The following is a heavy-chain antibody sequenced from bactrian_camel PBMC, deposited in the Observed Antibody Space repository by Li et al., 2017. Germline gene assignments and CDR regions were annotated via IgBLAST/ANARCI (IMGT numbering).Heavy chain of an antibody. Sequence: HVQLVESGGGSVQAGGSLTLSCTASEFTFEDSDVGWYRQVPDFECEWVSTIRADGSTTYADSAKGRFTISQNNAKTTTWLQMNSVKLEDTATYYCAVDHQPRTCPADVSEFDYWGQGTQVTVS. J-gene: IGHJ4*01. CDR3: AVDHQPRTCPADVSEFDY. V-gene: IGHV3S55*01. CDR2: IRADGST. D-gene: IGHD6*01. CDR1: EFTFEDSD.